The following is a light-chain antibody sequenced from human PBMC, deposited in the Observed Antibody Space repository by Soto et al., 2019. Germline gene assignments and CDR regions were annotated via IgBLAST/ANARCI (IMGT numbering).Light chain of an antibody. CDR2: RAS. J-gene: IGKJ4*01. CDR1: QSVSRN. Sequence: EIVMTQSPATLSLSPGERATLSCRASQSVSRNLAWYQQKPGQAPRLLIYRASTMATGIPARFSGSGSGTEFTLTISPLKYEDVAVYFCQQYNDWTRTFGGGTKVDIK. CDR3: QQYNDWTRT. V-gene: IGKV3-15*01.